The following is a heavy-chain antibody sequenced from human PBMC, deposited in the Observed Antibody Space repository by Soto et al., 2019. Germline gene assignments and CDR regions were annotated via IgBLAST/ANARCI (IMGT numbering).Heavy chain of an antibody. CDR3: ARARGYYYDSSGHTINGGYFDY. V-gene: IGHV1-69*02. J-gene: IGHJ4*02. D-gene: IGHD3-22*01. Sequence: QVQLVQSGAEVKKPGSSVKVSCKASGGTFSSYTISWVRQAPGRGLEWMGRIIPILGIANYAQKFQGRVTITADKSTSTAYMELSSLRSEDTAVYYCARARGYYYDSSGHTINGGYFDYWGQGTLVTVSS. CDR1: GGTFSSYT. CDR2: IIPILGIA.